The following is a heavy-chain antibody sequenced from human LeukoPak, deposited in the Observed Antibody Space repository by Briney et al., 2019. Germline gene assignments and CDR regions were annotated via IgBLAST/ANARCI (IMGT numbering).Heavy chain of an antibody. J-gene: IGHJ3*02. D-gene: IGHD5-24*01. CDR2: ISSTSTYT. V-gene: IGHV3-11*05. CDR1: AFIFSDYY. Sequence: GGSLRLSCAASAFIFSDYYMNWIRRAPGKGLEWVSYISSTSTYTNYADSVKGRFTISRDNAKNSLYLQMNSLRAEDTAVYYCARVRDGYNLDAFDIWGPGTMVTVSS. CDR3: ARVRDGYNLDAFDI.